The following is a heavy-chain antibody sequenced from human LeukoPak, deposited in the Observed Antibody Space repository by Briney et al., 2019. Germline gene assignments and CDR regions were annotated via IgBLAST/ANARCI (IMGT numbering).Heavy chain of an antibody. J-gene: IGHJ4*02. CDR3: ARGRHDGGDDY. D-gene: IGHD3-16*01. CDR2: IYYSGST. V-gene: IGHV4-59*12. Sequence: SETLSLTCTVSGGSISSYYWSWIRQPPGKGLEWIGYIYYSGSTNYNPSLKSRVTISVDTSKNQFSLKLSSVTAADTAVYYCARGRHDGGDDYWGQGTLVTVSS. CDR1: GGSISSYY.